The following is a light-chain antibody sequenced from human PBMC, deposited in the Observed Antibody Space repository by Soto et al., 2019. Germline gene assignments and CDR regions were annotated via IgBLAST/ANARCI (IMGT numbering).Light chain of an antibody. CDR3: QQYNNWPLT. Sequence: EVVMTQSPATLSVSPGERATLSYRASQSVSTSVAWYQQKPGQAPRLLIYGASTRATGIPARFSGSGSGTDFTLTISSLQSEDFAVYYCQQYNNWPLTFGGGTKVEIK. CDR1: QSVSTS. V-gene: IGKV3-15*01. CDR2: GAS. J-gene: IGKJ4*01.